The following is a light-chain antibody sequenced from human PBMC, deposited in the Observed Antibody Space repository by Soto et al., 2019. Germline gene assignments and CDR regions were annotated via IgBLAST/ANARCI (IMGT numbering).Light chain of an antibody. CDR1: QSVSSSY. CDR3: LQYHNLWA. J-gene: IGKJ1*01. CDR2: GAS. V-gene: IGKV3D-7*01. Sequence: EIVLTQSPGTLSLSPGERATLSCRASQSVSSSYLAWYQQKPGQAPRLLIYGASTRATGVPARFSGSGSGTEFILTISSLQSEDFAVYSCLQYHNLWAFGQGTKVDIK.